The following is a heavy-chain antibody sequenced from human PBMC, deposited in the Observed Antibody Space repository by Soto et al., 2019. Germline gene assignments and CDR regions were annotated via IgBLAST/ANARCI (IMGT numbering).Heavy chain of an antibody. Sequence: PSETLSLTCTVSGGSISSYYWSWIRQPPGKGLEWIGYIYYSGSTNYNPSLKSRVTISVDTSKNQFSLKLSSVTAADTAVYYCARGTDVDIVVVPAAIWFDPWGQGTLVTVPQ. J-gene: IGHJ5*02. V-gene: IGHV4-59*01. CDR1: GGSISSYY. CDR3: ARGTDVDIVVVPAAIWFDP. D-gene: IGHD2-2*01. CDR2: IYYSGST.